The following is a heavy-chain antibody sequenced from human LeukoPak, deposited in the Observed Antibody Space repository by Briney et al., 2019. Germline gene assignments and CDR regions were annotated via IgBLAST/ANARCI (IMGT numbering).Heavy chain of an antibody. Sequence: SETLSLSCTVSGGSINRDYWSWIRQPPGKGLEWIGCIYYSGNTNYNPSLKSRVTISVDTSNNQFSLKLSSVTAADTAVYYCARQGSTRNYVFDDWGQGTLATVSS. J-gene: IGHJ4*02. V-gene: IGHV4-59*01. D-gene: IGHD3-10*01. CDR2: IYYSGNT. CDR1: GGSINRDY. CDR3: ARQGSTRNYVFDD.